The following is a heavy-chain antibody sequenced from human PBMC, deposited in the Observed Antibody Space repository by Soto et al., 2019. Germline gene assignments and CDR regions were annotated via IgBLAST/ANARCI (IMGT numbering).Heavy chain of an antibody. CDR1: GFTFSDHY. D-gene: IGHD5-18*01. J-gene: IGHJ6*02. CDR2: TRNKANSYTT. CDR3: ARDRRGYSGDFGMDV. V-gene: IGHV3-72*01. Sequence: EVQLVESGGGLVQPGGSLRLSCAVSGFTFSDHYMDWVRQAPGKGLEWVGRTRNKANSYTTEYAASVKGRVTISRDDSXXPLYQQMNSLKTEDTAVYYCARDRRGYSGDFGMDVWGQGTTVTVSS.